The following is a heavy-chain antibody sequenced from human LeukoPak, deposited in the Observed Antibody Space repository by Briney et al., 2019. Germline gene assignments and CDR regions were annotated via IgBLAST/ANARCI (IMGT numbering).Heavy chain of an antibody. CDR1: GHTFTGSF. CDR3: ARADPVGY. J-gene: IGHJ4*02. CDR2: INSNTGGT. V-gene: IGHV1-2*02. Sequence: ASVKVSCKASGHTFTGSFMHWVRQAPGQGLEWMGWINSNTGGTKFAQKFQGRVTMTRDTSISTAYMELSRLRSDDTAVYYCARADPVGYWGQGTQVTVSS.